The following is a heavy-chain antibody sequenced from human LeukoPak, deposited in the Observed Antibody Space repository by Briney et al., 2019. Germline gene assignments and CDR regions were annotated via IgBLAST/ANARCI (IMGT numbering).Heavy chain of an antibody. CDR1: GYSISSGYY. V-gene: IGHV4-38-2*02. D-gene: IGHD3-22*01. J-gene: IGHJ4*02. Sequence: PSETLSLTCTVSGYSISSGYYWGWIRQPPGKGLEWIGSIYHSGSTYYNPSLKSRVTISVDTSKNQFSLKLSSVTAADTAVYYCARTTYYYDSSGYRYWGQGTLVTVSS. CDR2: IYHSGST. CDR3: ARTTYYYDSSGYRY.